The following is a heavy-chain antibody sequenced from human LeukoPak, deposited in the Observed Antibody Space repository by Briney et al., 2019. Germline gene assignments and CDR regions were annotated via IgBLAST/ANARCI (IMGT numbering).Heavy chain of an antibody. CDR1: SGSISSYY. CDR3: AREYSGSYERIDY. CDR2: IYHSGST. Sequence: PSETLSLTCTVSSGSISSYYWSWIRQPAGKGLEWIGSIYHSGSTYYNPSLKSRVTISVDTSKNQFSLKLSSVTAADTAVYYCAREYSGSYERIDYWGQGTLVTVSS. J-gene: IGHJ4*02. V-gene: IGHV4-4*07. D-gene: IGHD1-26*01.